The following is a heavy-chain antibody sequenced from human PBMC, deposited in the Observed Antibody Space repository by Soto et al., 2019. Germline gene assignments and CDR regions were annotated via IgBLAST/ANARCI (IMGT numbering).Heavy chain of an antibody. CDR2: ISHKSSAI. CDR3: ERDPYSSTTVNIIDY. CDR1: GVPISNNP. D-gene: IGHD4-17*01. V-gene: IGHV3-48*02. Sequence: GASLPLACSASGVPISNNPMGCCRRAPGEWREWRSYISHKSSAINHADSVKGRFTISRDNDKNSLYVQMKSLRDAATAVYYCERDPYSSTTVNIIDYWGQGTLVTVSS. J-gene: IGHJ4*02.